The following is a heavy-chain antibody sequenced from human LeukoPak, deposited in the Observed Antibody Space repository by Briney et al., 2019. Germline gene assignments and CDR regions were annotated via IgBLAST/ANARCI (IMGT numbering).Heavy chain of an antibody. CDR2: ISGSGSST. D-gene: IGHD2-2*01. J-gene: IGHJ5*02. Sequence: GGSLRLSCAASGFTFSSYAMSWVRQAPGKGLEWDSAISGSGSSTYYADSVKGRFTISRDNSKNTLYLQMHSLRADDTAVYYCSTGYCSSTSCPNWFDPWRQGTVVSVSS. CDR3: STGYCSSTSCPNWFDP. V-gene: IGHV3-23*01. CDR1: GFTFSSYA.